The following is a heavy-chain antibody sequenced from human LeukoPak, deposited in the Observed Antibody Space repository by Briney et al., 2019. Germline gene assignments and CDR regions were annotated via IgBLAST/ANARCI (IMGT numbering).Heavy chain of an antibody. Sequence: PSETLSLTCTVSGGSISSYYWSWIRQPPGKGLEWIGYIYYSGSTNYNPSLKSRVTISVDTSKNQFSLKLSSVTAADTAVYYCARVPSHYYDSSGYYYGWYFDLWGRGTLVTVSS. CDR1: GGSISSYY. CDR2: IYYSGST. J-gene: IGHJ2*01. V-gene: IGHV4-59*08. D-gene: IGHD3-22*01. CDR3: ARVPSHYYDSSGYYYGWYFDL.